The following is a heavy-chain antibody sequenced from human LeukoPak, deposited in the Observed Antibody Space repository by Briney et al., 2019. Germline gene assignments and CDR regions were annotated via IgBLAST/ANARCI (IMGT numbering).Heavy chain of an antibody. CDR3: ARGWGGYYYFDY. V-gene: IGHV3-7*01. J-gene: IGHJ4*02. Sequence: PGGSLRLSCAASGFTFSSHWMSWVRQAPGKGLEWVANIKQDGNEKYYVDSVKGRFTISRDNAKNSLYLQMNSLRAEDTAVYYCARGWGGYYYFDYWGQGTLVTVSS. CDR2: IKQDGNEK. D-gene: IGHD3-22*01. CDR1: GFTFSSHW.